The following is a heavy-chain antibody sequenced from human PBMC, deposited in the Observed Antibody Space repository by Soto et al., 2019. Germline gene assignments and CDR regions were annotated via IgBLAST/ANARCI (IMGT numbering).Heavy chain of an antibody. D-gene: IGHD3-3*01. J-gene: IGHJ4*02. Sequence: ASVTVCCKASVYTFTIYGIIWVRQAPGQGLEWMGWISAYNGNTNYAQKLQGRVTMTTDTSTSTAYMELRSLRSDDTAVYYCARDVEIRFLEWFSPFDYWGQGTLVTVSS. V-gene: IGHV1-18*01. CDR2: ISAYNGNT. CDR3: ARDVEIRFLEWFSPFDY. CDR1: VYTFTIYG.